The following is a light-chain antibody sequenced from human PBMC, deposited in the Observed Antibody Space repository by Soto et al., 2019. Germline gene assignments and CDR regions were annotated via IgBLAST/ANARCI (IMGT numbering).Light chain of an antibody. J-gene: IGKJ4*01. CDR1: QSVRSTY. CDR3: QQYFTSPLT. Sequence: EIVLTQSPDTLSLSPGERATLSCRASQSVRSTYLAWYQQKPGQAPRLLIYGASSRATDIPDRFTSSGSETGFTLTVSSLEPKDFAVYYCQQYFTSPLTFGGATKVEMK. V-gene: IGKV3-20*01. CDR2: GAS.